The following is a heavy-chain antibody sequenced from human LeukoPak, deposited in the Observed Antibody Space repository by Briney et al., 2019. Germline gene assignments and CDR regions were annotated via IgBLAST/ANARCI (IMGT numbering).Heavy chain of an antibody. D-gene: IGHD2-2*01. CDR3: ARGYCSSTSYYFDY. CDR1: GFTFDDYG. Sequence: GGSLRLSCAASGFTFDDYGMSWVRQAPGKGLEWVSGINWNGGSTGYADSVKGRFTISRDNAKNSLYLQMNSLRAEDTALYYCARGYCSSTSYYFDYWGQGTLVTVSS. J-gene: IGHJ4*02. V-gene: IGHV3-20*04. CDR2: INWNGGST.